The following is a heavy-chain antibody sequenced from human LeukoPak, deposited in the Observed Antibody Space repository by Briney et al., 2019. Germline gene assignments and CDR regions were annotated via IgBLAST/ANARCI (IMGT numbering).Heavy chain of an antibody. D-gene: IGHD6-13*01. CDR3: AHRRVSLNIAAPGYYFDY. J-gene: IGHJ4*02. CDR2: IYWDDDK. Sequence: SCPTLVKPTQTLTLTCTFSGFSLTTSGVGVGWIRQPPGKALEWLALIYWDDDKRYSPSLKSRLTITKDTSKNQVVLTMTNMDPVDTATYYCAHRRVSLNIAAPGYYFDYWGQGTLVTVSS. CDR1: GFSLTTSGVG. V-gene: IGHV2-5*02.